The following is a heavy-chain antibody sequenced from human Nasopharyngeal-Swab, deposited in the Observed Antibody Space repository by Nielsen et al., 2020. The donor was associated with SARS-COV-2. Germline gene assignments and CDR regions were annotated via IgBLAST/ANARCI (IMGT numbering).Heavy chain of an antibody. CDR1: GGSISSGDYY. D-gene: IGHD4-17*01. J-gene: IGHJ4*02. CDR2: IYYSGNT. V-gene: IGHV4-30-4*01. Sequence: SETLSLTCTVSGGSISSGDYYWSWIRQPPGKGLEWIGYIYYSGNTYYNPSIKSRLTISVDTSKNQFSLKLSSVTAADTAVYYCARESGDSSISYYFDYWGQGTLVTVSS. CDR3: ARESGDSSISYYFDY.